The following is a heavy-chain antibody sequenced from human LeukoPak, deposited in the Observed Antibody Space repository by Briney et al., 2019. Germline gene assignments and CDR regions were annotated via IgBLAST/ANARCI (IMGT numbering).Heavy chain of an antibody. CDR3: ARVSSGWYVDY. J-gene: IGHJ4*02. CDR1: GFTFSRYW. V-gene: IGHV3-21*01. Sequence: PGGSLRLSCAASGFTFSRYWMHWVRQTPGKGLEWVSSIYSSSNYINYADSVKGRFTISRDNAKNSLYLQVNSLRAEDTAVYYCARVSSGWYVDYWGQGTLVTVSS. D-gene: IGHD6-19*01. CDR2: IYSSSNYI.